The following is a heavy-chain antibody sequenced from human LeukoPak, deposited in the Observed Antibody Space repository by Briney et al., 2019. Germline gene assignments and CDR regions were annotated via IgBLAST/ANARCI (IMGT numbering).Heavy chain of an antibody. CDR3: ASLQILLWFGELLYPQNWFDP. Sequence: SVKVSCKASGGTFSSYAISWVRQAPGQGLEWMGGIIPIFGTANYAQKFQGRVTITADESTSTAYMELSSLRSEGTAVYYCASLQILLWFGELLYPQNWFDPWGQGTLVTVSS. D-gene: IGHD3-10*01. CDR2: IIPIFGTA. CDR1: GGTFSSYA. J-gene: IGHJ5*02. V-gene: IGHV1-69*13.